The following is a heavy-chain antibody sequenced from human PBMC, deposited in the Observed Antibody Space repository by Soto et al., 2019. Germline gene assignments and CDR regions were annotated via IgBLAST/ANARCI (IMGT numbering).Heavy chain of an antibody. CDR2: INGGNGDT. J-gene: IGHJ5*02. CDR3: APSFKGAPGPLTVSAP. V-gene: IGHV1-3*01. Sequence: ASVKVSCKASGYSFTSYAMHWVRQAPGQRLEWMGWINGGNGDTKYSQKFQGRVTITIDTSATTVYMELNNLKSEDTAVYYCAPSFKGAPGPLTVSAPGGQGTLVPVPP. D-gene: IGHD2-8*02. CDR1: GYSFTSYA.